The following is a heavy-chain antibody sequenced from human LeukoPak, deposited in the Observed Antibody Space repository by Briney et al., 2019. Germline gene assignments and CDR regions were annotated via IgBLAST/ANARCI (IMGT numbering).Heavy chain of an antibody. V-gene: IGHV1-69*06. D-gene: IGHD4-23*01. Sequence: GASVTVSCKASGGTFSSYAISWVRQAPGQGLEWMGGIIPIFGTANYAQKFQGRVTITADKSTSTAYMELSSLRSEDTAVYYCACHGGYLVPGAFDIWGQGTMVTVSS. CDR3: ACHGGYLVPGAFDI. CDR2: IIPIFGTA. CDR1: GGTFSSYA. J-gene: IGHJ3*02.